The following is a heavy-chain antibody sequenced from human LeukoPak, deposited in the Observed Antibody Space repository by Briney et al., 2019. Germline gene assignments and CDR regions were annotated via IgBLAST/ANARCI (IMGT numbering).Heavy chain of an antibody. D-gene: IGHD4-23*01. Sequence: SQTLSLTCTVSGGSISSGGYYWSWIRQHPGKGLEWIGYIYYSGSTYYNPSLKSRVTISVDTSKNQFSLKLSSVTAADTAVYYCASTVVTPFYFDYWGQGTLVTVSS. CDR2: IYYSGST. V-gene: IGHV4-31*03. CDR3: ASTVVTPFYFDY. CDR1: GGSISSGGYY. J-gene: IGHJ4*02.